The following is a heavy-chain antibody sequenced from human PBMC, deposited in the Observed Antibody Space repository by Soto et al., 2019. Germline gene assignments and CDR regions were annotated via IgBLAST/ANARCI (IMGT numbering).Heavy chain of an antibody. Sequence: SETLSLTCTVSGGSISSYYWSWIRQPPGKGLEWIGYIYYSGSTNYNPSIKSRVTISVDTSKNQFSLKLSSVTAADTATYYCAHASVLVPAWRYFDYWGQGTLVTVSS. V-gene: IGHV4-59*08. J-gene: IGHJ4*02. CDR2: IYYSGST. D-gene: IGHD2-2*01. CDR1: GGSISSYY. CDR3: AHASVLVPAWRYFDY.